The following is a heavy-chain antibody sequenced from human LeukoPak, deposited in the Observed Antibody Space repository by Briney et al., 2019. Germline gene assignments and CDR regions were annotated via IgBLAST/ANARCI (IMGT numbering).Heavy chain of an antibody. J-gene: IGHJ4*02. Sequence: SQTLSLTCAISGDSVSSNSAAWNWIRQSSSRGLEWLGRTYYRSKWSNDYAISMKGRIAINPDTSKNQFSLQMNSVTPEDTAVYYCARDSSAMFDYWGQGTLVAVSS. CDR1: GDSVSSNSAA. V-gene: IGHV6-1*01. D-gene: IGHD2-2*01. CDR2: TYYRSKWSN. CDR3: ARDSSAMFDY.